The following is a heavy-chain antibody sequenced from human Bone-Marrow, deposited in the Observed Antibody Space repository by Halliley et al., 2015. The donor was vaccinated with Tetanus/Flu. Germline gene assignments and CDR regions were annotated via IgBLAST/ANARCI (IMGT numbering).Heavy chain of an antibody. J-gene: IGHJ4*02. CDR3: ARRIAVANTGHYFDY. Sequence: QLVQSGAEVKKPGESLKISCKGSGYTFTSYWIVWVRQMPGRGLEWMGFIYPGGSNTRYSPSFQGHVTISADGSITTAYLQWSSLQAADTAVYYCARRIAVANTGHYFDYWGQGTLVPVSS. V-gene: IGHV5-51*03. CDR2: IYPGGSNT. D-gene: IGHD6-19*01. CDR1: GYTFTSYW.